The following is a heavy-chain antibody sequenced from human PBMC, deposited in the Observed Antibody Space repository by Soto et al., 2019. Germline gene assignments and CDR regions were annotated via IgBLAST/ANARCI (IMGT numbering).Heavy chain of an antibody. CDR3: ARDGPEYYIEYLDD. V-gene: IGHV3-11*01. CDR1: GFTFSDYY. J-gene: IGHJ4*02. D-gene: IGHD1-26*01. Sequence: PGGSLRLSCATSGFTFSDYYMSWIRQAPGKGLEWVSYIGTRGNTKYYADSVRGRFTISRDNAKNSLYVQMNSLRADDTAVYYCARDGPEYYIEYLDDGCQGTPVTVSS. CDR2: IGTRGNTK.